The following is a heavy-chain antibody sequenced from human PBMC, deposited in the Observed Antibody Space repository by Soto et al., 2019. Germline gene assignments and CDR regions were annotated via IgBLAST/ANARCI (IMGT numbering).Heavy chain of an antibody. Sequence: EVQLVESGGGLVQPGGSLRLSCAASGFTFSSYWMHWVRQAPGKGLVWVSRFNSAGSSTSYADSVKGRFTISRDNAKNTLYLQMNSLRAEDTAVYYCAIRASYYDSSGYFDYWGQGTLVTVSS. CDR1: GFTFSSYW. CDR2: FNSAGSST. J-gene: IGHJ4*02. D-gene: IGHD3-22*01. CDR3: AIRASYYDSSGYFDY. V-gene: IGHV3-74*01.